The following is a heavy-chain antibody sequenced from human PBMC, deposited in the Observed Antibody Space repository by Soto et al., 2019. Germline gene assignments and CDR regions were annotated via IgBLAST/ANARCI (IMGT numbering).Heavy chain of an antibody. D-gene: IGHD6-13*01. CDR2: IYYSGST. V-gene: IGHV4-59*01. CDR3: ARYRREAVAGYTLDN. Sequence: SETLSLTCTVSGGSISSYYWSWIRQPPGKGLEWIGYIYYSGSTNYNPSLKSRVTISVDTSKNQFSLKLSSVTAADTAVYYCARYRREAVAGYTLDNWGQGILVTVSS. CDR1: GGSISSYY. J-gene: IGHJ4*02.